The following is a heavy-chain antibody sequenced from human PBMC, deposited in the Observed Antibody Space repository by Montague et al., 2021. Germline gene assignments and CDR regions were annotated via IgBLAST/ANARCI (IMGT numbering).Heavy chain of an antibody. V-gene: IGHV3-7*05. D-gene: IGHD1-26*01. Sequence: SLRLSCAASGFPFSTSWLSWVRQAPGKGLEWVAHIRDDGGATYHVDSVKGRFTISRDNAKNPLYLQMSSQRAEDTAVYYCARYTYYYCDYWGQGTLVTVSS. CDR1: GFPFSTSW. CDR2: IRDDGGAT. CDR3: ARYTYYYCDY. J-gene: IGHJ4*02.